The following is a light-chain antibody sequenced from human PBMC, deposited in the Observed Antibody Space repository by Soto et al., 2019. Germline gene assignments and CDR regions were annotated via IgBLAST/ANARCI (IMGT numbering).Light chain of an antibody. J-gene: IGLJ1*01. Sequence: QYVLTQPASVSGSPGQSITLSCTGTSSDLGTYDYVSWHQQHPGKAPKLIIYDVNNRPSGVSSRFSGSKSGNTASLTISGLQTEDEDDYYCCSFSTSATHVFGTGNKVPVL. CDR2: DVN. V-gene: IGLV2-14*01. CDR3: CSFSTSATHV. CDR1: SSDLGTYDY.